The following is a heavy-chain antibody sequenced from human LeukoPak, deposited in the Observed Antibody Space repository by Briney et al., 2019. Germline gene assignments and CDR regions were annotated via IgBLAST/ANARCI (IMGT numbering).Heavy chain of an antibody. CDR2: VNHSGST. V-gene: IGHV4-34*01. D-gene: IGHD3-10*01. Sequence: SETLSLTCAVYGGSFSDYYWSWIRQPPGKGLEWIGEVNHSGSTNYNPSLKSRVTISADTSKNQFSLKLTSVIVADTAVYYCARVSGLAFGELFLPYWSRGTPVTVSP. J-gene: IGHJ4*02. CDR1: GGSFSDYY. CDR3: ARVSGLAFGELFLPY.